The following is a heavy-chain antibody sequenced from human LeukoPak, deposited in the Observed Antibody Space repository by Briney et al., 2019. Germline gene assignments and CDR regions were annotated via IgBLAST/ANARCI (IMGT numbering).Heavy chain of an antibody. CDR3: ARDSTGDERYGSGSYYGY. CDR1: GYTFSSYG. Sequence: ASVKVSCKASGYTFSSYGISWVRQAPGQGLEWMGWSNTYNGNSNYAQKFQGRVTMTTDTSTSTAYMELRSLRSDDTAVYYCARDSTGDERYGSGSYYGYWGQGTLVAVSS. CDR2: SNTYNGNS. D-gene: IGHD3-10*01. V-gene: IGHV1-18*01. J-gene: IGHJ4*02.